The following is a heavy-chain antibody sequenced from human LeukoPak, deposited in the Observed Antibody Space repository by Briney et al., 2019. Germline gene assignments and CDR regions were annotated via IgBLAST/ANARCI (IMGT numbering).Heavy chain of an antibody. Sequence: SQTLSLTCTVSGGSISSGDYYWSWIRQPPGKGLEWIGYIYYSGSTYYNPSLKSRVTISVDTSKNQFSLKLSSVTAADTAVYYSARLWFGENAFDYWGQGTLVTVSS. J-gene: IGHJ4*02. CDR3: ARLWFGENAFDY. CDR2: IYYSGST. V-gene: IGHV4-30-4*01. CDR1: GGSISSGDYY. D-gene: IGHD3-10*01.